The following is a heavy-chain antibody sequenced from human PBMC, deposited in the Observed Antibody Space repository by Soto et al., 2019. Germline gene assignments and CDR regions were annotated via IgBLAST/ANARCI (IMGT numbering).Heavy chain of an antibody. J-gene: IGHJ4*02. CDR1: GFTFSSYW. V-gene: IGHV3-7*01. D-gene: IGHD6-19*01. CDR2: IKQAGGDK. Sequence: EAQLMESGGGLVQPGGSLRLSCAASGFTFSSYWMSWVRQAPGKGLESVANIKQAGGDKYYVDSVKGRFIISRDNAKNALFLQMDRPRAEDTAVYYVAVVAGLAGHVWGQGTLVTVSS. CDR3: AVVAGLAGHV.